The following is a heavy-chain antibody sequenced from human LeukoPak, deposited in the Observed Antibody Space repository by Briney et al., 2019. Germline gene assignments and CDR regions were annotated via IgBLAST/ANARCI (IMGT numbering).Heavy chain of an antibody. CDR3: AREYCSSTNCRLGSY. CDR2: IDAGNGNT. D-gene: IGHD2-2*01. CDR1: GYTFTNYA. Sequence: ASVKVSCKASGYTFTNYAMHWVRQAPGQRLEWMGRIDAGNGNTKYSQRVQGRVTITRDTSATTVYMELSSLRSEDTAIYYCAREYCSSTNCRLGSYWGQGTLVTVSS. J-gene: IGHJ4*02. V-gene: IGHV1-3*01.